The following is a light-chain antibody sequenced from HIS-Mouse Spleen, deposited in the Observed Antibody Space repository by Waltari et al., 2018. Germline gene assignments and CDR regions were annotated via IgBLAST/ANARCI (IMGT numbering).Light chain of an antibody. CDR3: CSYAGSSPYVV. V-gene: IGLV2-23*01. CDR2: EGS. Sequence: QSALTQPASGSGSPGQPITISCTGTSSDDGSYKLVSWYQQDPGKAPELMIYEGSKRPSGVSNRFSGSKSGNTASLTISGLQAEDEADYYCCSYAGSSPYVVFGGGTKLTVL. J-gene: IGLJ2*01. CDR1: SSDDGSYKL.